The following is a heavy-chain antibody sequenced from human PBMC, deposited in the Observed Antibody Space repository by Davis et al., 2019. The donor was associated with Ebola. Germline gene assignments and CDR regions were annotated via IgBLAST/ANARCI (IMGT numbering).Heavy chain of an antibody. Sequence: GGSLRLSCAASGFTFSSYSMNWVRQAPGKGLEWVSYISSSSSTIYYADSVKGRFTISRDNAKNSLYLQMNSLKTEDTAVYYCTSYRVGSYFYFDYWGQGTLVTVSS. D-gene: IGHD1-26*01. V-gene: IGHV3-48*01. J-gene: IGHJ4*02. CDR2: ISSSSSTI. CDR1: GFTFSSYS. CDR3: TSYRVGSYFYFDY.